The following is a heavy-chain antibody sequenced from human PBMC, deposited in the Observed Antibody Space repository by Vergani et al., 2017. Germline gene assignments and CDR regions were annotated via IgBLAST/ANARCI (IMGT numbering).Heavy chain of an antibody. V-gene: IGHV4-39*01. CDR2: IYYSGTT. Sequence: QVQLQESGPGLVKPSETLSLTCTVSGGSISSSSYYWGWIRQPPGKGLEWIGNIYYSGTTYYNPSLESRVTISVDTSENQFSLKLSSVTAADTAVYYCARRDYSSACFDYWGQGTLVTVSS. J-gene: IGHJ4*02. D-gene: IGHD6-25*01. CDR3: ARRDYSSACFDY. CDR1: GGSISSSSYY.